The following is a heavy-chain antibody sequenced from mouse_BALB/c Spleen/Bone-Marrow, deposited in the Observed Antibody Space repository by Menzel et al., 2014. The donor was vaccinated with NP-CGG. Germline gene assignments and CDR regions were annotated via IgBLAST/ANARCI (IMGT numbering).Heavy chain of an antibody. CDR2: INPYNGDT. J-gene: IGHJ3*01. CDR1: GYSFTGYF. D-gene: IGHD2-3*01. V-gene: IGHV1-37*01. Sequence: LMESGPELVKPGASVKISCKASGYSFTGYFMNWVKQSHGKSLEWIGRINPYNGDTFYNQKFKGKATLTVDKSSSTAHMELLSLTSEDSAVYYCGGQDGYYGGFAYWGQGTLVTVSA. CDR3: GGQDGYYGGFAY.